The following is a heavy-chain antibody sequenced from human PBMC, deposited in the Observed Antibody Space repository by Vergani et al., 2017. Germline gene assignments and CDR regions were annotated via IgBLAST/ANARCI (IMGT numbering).Heavy chain of an antibody. J-gene: IGHJ6*03. Sequence: QVQLQQSGPGLVKPSQTLSLTCAISGDSVPSNSAAWNWIRQSPSRGLEWLGRTYYRSKWYNDYAVSVKSRITINPDTAKNQFSLQLNSVTPEDTAVYYCAREVVVXPAAIKYYYYYRDVWGKGTTVTVSS. V-gene: IGHV6-1*01. CDR3: AREVVVXPAAIKYYYYYRDV. D-gene: IGHD2-2*01. CDR2: TYYRSKWYN. CDR1: GDSVPSNSAA.